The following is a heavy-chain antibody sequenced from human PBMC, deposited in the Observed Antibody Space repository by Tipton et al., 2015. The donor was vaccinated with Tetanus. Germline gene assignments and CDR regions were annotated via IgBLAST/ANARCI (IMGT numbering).Heavy chain of an antibody. J-gene: IGHJ4*02. D-gene: IGHD5-18*01. Sequence: LRLSCVVSGDSISSGGHSWNWIRQPPGKGLEWIGNIYHSGRTYSIPSLKSRVTISIDGSKNQFSLKLTSVTAADTAVYYCARVFTRGYTYGTTFDYWGQGTLATVSS. V-gene: IGHV4-30-2*01. CDR3: ARVFTRGYTYGTTFDY. CDR2: IYHSGRT. CDR1: GDSISSGGHS.